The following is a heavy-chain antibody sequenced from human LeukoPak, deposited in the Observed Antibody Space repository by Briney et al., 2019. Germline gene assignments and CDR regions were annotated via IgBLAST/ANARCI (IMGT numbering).Heavy chain of an antibody. CDR3: AKARALYWSSTSCYDCDV. Sequence: GASVTVSCKASVYTFTSYGISWVRQAPGQGLEWMGWISAYNGGTNYAQKFQGRVTLTRDTSITTAYMERSRLRSDDTAVYYCAKARALYWSSTSCYDCDVWGKGTTVTVSS. D-gene: IGHD2-2*01. J-gene: IGHJ6*04. CDR1: VYTFTSYG. CDR2: ISAYNGGT. V-gene: IGHV1-18*01.